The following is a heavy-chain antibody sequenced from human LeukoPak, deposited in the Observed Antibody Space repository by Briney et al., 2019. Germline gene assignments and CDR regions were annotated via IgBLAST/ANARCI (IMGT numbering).Heavy chain of an antibody. Sequence: ASVKVSCRASGYTFTSYYMHWGRQAPGEGLEWMGIINPTGGSTSYAQKFQGRVTMTRDTSTSTVYMELSSLRSEDTAVYYCARDHYHKIHSVMVTAPDYWGQGTLVIVSS. J-gene: IGHJ4*02. D-gene: IGHD2-21*02. CDR1: GYTFTSYY. CDR2: INPTGGST. CDR3: ARDHYHKIHSVMVTAPDY. V-gene: IGHV1-46*01.